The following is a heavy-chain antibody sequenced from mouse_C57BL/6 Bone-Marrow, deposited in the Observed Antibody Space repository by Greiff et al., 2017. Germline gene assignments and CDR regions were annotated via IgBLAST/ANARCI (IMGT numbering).Heavy chain of an antibody. CDR3: ARLRRGAWFAY. J-gene: IGHJ3*01. Sequence: QVQLQQPGAELVKPGASVKLSCKASGYTFTSYWMNWVKQRPGQGLEWIGMINPNSGSTNYNEKFKSKATLTVDKSSSTAYMQLSSLTSEDSAVYYCARLRRGAWFAYWGQGPLVTCSA. CDR2: INPNSGST. CDR1: GYTFTSYW. D-gene: IGHD2-12*01. V-gene: IGHV1-64*01.